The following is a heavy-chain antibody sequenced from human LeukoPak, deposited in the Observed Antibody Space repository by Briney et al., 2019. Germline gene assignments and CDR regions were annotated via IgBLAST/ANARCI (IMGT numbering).Heavy chain of an antibody. CDR3: ARDLGYSGLDY. Sequence: KTGGSLRLSCAASGFTFSNSSMNWVRQAPGKGLEWVSSISSSSSYISYVDSVWGRFTISRDNAKNSLYLQMSSLRVEDTAVYYCARDLGYSGLDYWGQGTLVTVSS. J-gene: IGHJ4*02. D-gene: IGHD5-12*01. V-gene: IGHV3-21*01. CDR1: GFTFSNSS. CDR2: ISSSSSYI.